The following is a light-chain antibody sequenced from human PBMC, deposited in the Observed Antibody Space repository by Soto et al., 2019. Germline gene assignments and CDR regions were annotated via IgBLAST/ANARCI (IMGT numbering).Light chain of an antibody. CDR2: GAS. CDR3: QQYSSSPTLT. Sequence: EIVLTQSPDTLSLSPGERATLSCRASQSVSSSYLAWYQQKPGEAPSLLIYGASSRATGIPDRFSGSGSGKNFNITISRLEPEDFAVYYCQQYSSSPTLTFGGGTKVEIK. CDR1: QSVSSSY. J-gene: IGKJ4*01. V-gene: IGKV3-20*01.